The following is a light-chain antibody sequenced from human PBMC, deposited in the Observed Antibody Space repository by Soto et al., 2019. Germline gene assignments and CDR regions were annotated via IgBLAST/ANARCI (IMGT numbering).Light chain of an antibody. Sequence: DIVMTQSPATLSVSPGERATLSCRASQSVSSNLAWYQQKPGQAPRLLIFGASTRATGIPARFSGSGSGTDFTLTISSLQSEDFAVYYCQQYNNWWTFGQGTKVEIK. J-gene: IGKJ1*01. CDR3: QQYNNWWT. CDR2: GAS. CDR1: QSVSSN. V-gene: IGKV3-15*01.